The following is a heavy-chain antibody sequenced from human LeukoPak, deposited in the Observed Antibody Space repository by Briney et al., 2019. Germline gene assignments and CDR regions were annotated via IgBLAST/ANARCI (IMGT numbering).Heavy chain of an antibody. J-gene: IGHJ6*02. CDR2: INPSGGST. Sequence: ASVKVSCKASGYTFTSYYMHWVRQAPGQGLEWMGIINPSGGSTSYAQKFQGRVTMTRDTSTSTVYMELSSLRSEGTAVYYCARDYDILTGYYQEYGMDVWGQGTTVTVSS. V-gene: IGHV1-46*01. D-gene: IGHD3-9*01. CDR3: ARDYDILTGYYQEYGMDV. CDR1: GYTFTSYY.